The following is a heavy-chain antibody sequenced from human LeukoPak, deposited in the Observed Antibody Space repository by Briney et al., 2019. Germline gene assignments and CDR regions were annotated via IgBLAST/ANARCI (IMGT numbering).Heavy chain of an antibody. CDR3: ARDLDTMVRGVISSPHDNRPAQYGMDV. V-gene: IGHV1-46*01. J-gene: IGHJ6*02. CDR2: INPSGGST. CDR1: GYTFTSYY. D-gene: IGHD3-10*01. Sequence: GASVKVSCKASGYTFTSYYMHWVRQAPGQGLEWMGIINPSGGSTSYAQKFQGRVTMTRDTSTSTVYMELSSLRSEDTAVYYCARDLDTMVRGVISSPHDNRPAQYGMDVWGQGTTVTVSS.